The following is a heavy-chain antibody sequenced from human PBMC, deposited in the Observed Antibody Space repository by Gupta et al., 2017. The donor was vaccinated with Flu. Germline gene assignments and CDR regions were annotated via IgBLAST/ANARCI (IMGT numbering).Heavy chain of an antibody. D-gene: IGHD3-22*01. CDR3: AKGGHYYDSSGYFDY. J-gene: IGHJ4*02. CDR1: GFTFDDYA. CDR2: ISWNSGSI. V-gene: IGHV3-9*01. Sequence: EVQLVESGGGLVQPGRSSRLSCAASGFTFDDYAMHWVRQAPGKGLEWVSGISWNSGSIGYADSVKGRFTISRDNAKNSLYLQMNSLRAEDTALYYCAKGGHYYDSSGYFDYWGQGTLVTVSS.